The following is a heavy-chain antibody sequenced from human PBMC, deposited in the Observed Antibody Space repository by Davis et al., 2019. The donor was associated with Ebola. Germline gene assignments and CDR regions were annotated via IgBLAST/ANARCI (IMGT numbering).Heavy chain of an antibody. CDR3: ARGGGSSKRTMGY. J-gene: IGHJ4*02. Sequence: MPSETLSLTCTVSGGSISSYYWSWIRQPPGKGLEWIGYIYYSGSTNYNPSLKSRVTISVDTSKNQFSLKLSSVTAADTAVYYCARGGGSSKRTMGYWGQGTLVTVSS. CDR2: IYYSGST. CDR1: GGSISSYY. V-gene: IGHV4-59*01. D-gene: IGHD1-26*01.